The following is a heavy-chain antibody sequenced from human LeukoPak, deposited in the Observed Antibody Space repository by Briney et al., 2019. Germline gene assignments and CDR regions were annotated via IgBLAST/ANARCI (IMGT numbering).Heavy chain of an antibody. CDR3: AGLGVMVLVYQSES. J-gene: IGHJ5*02. D-gene: IGHD2/OR15-2a*01. Sequence: SETLSLTCTVSGGSVSSSKYLWGWTRQPPGKELEWIASISYSGNADYNPSLRSRVTLSVDTSKSQFSLKLTSVTAADSAVYYCAGLGVMVLVYQSESWGQGTPVTVSS. V-gene: IGHV4-39*07. CDR2: ISYSGNA. CDR1: GGSVSSSKYL.